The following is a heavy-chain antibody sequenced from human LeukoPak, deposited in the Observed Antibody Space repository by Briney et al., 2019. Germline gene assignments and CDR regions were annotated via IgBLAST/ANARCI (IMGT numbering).Heavy chain of an antibody. CDR2: IWFDGSNK. V-gene: IGHV3-33*08. Sequence: GRSLRLSCAASGFTFSSYGMHWVRQAPGKGLEWVAVIWFDGSNKYYADSVKGRFTISRDNSKNTLYLQMNSLRAEDTAVYYCARGSIITIFGVPLEEGYYFDYWGQGTLVTVSS. D-gene: IGHD3-3*01. CDR3: ARGSIITIFGVPLEEGYYFDY. J-gene: IGHJ4*02. CDR1: GFTFSSYG.